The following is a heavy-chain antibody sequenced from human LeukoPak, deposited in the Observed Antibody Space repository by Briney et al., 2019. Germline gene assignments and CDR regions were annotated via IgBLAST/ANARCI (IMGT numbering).Heavy chain of an antibody. CDR3: ARGLGRVITILGAFGY. CDR1: GYTFTGYY. V-gene: IGHV1-2*02. J-gene: IGHJ4*02. Sequence: GASVKVSCKASGYTFTGYYMHWVRQAPGQGLEWMGWINPNSGGTNYAQKFQGRVTMTRDTSISTAYMELSRLRSDDTAVYYCARGLGRVITILGAFGYWGQGTLVTVSS. D-gene: IGHD3-3*01. CDR2: INPNSGGT.